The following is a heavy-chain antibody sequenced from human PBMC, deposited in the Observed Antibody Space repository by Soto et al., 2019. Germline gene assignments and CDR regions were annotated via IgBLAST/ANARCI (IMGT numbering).Heavy chain of an antibody. J-gene: IGHJ6*02. CDR1: GGSISSVGHY. CDR3: ARESGGYDSSTRYGLDV. D-gene: IGHD6-25*01. V-gene: IGHV4-31*03. CDR2: IYYSGST. Sequence: SETLSLTCSVSGGSISSVGHYWTWIRHQPGKGLEWIGYIYYSGSTDYNPSLKSRVTISVDRSKNQFSLNLSSVTAADTAIYYCARESGGYDSSTRYGLDVWGQGTTVTVSS.